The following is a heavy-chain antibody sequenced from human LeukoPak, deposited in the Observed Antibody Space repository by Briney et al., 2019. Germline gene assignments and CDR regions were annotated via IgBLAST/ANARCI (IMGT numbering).Heavy chain of an antibody. CDR2: IYYSGST. CDR3: ASSDLRITMIGSPYYFDY. Sequence: PSETPTLTCTVSAGSISSSSYYWGWIRQPPGKGLEWIGSIYYSGSTYYNPSLKSRVTISVDTSKNQFSLKLSSVTAADTAVYYCASSDLRITMIGSPYYFDYWGQGTLVTVSS. J-gene: IGHJ4*02. CDR1: AGSISSSSYY. D-gene: IGHD3-22*01. V-gene: IGHV4-39*01.